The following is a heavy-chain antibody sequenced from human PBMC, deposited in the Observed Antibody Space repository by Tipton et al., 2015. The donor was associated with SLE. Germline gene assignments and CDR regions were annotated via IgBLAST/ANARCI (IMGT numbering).Heavy chain of an antibody. Sequence: GLVKPSETLSLTCTVSGGSISSYYWSWIRQPPGKGLEWIGYIYYSGNTYYNPSLGSRLTISVDTSKDQFSLRLTSVTAADTAVYYCARATDWNLSPDVWGKGTTVTVSS. V-gene: IGHV4-59*12. CDR1: GGSISSYY. D-gene: IGHD1-7*01. CDR2: IYYSGNT. CDR3: ARATDWNLSPDV. J-gene: IGHJ6*04.